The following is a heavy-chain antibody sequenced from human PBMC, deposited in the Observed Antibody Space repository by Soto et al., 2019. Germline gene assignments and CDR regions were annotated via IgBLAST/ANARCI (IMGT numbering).Heavy chain of an antibody. D-gene: IGHD3-10*01. CDR3: AKDRGSIHFEY. CDR2: VSNSGDRT. J-gene: IGHJ4*02. CDR1: GFTFSTYA. Sequence: DVLLLESAGGLVQPGGSLRLSCAASGFTFSTYAMSWVRQAPGEGLEWVATVSNSGDRTYYADSVKGRFTISRDNSKNTVYLQMSSLGPEDTAVYYCAKDRGSIHFEYWGQGTLVAVSS. V-gene: IGHV3-23*01.